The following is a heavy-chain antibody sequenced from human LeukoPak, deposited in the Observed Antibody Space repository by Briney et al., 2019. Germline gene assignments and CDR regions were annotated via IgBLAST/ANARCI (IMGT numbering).Heavy chain of an antibody. CDR2: IYYSGST. V-gene: IGHV4-39*01. D-gene: IGHD3-22*01. J-gene: IGHJ4*02. CDR3: ARLLYYYDSSGYLYFDY. CDR1: GGSISSSSYY. Sequence: SETLSLTCTVSGGSISSSSYYWGWIRQPPGKGLEWIGSIYYSGSTYYNPSLKSRVIISVDTSKNQFSLKLSSVTAADTAVYYCARLLYYYDSSGYLYFDYWGQGTLVTVSS.